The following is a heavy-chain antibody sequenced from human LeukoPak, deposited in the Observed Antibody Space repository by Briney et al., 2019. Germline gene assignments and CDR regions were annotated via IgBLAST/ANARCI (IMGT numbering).Heavy chain of an antibody. V-gene: IGHV4-34*01. Sequence: PSETLSLTCAVYGGSFSGYYWSWIRQPPGKGLEWIGEINHSGSTNYNPSLKSRVTISVDTSKNQFSLKLSSVTAADTAVYYCARDHSIVPNWYFDLWGRGTLVTVSS. D-gene: IGHD2-2*01. J-gene: IGHJ2*01. CDR1: GGSFSGYY. CDR2: INHSGST. CDR3: ARDHSIVPNWYFDL.